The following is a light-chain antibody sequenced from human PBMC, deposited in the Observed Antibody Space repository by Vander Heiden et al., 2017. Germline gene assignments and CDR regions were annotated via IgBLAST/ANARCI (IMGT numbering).Light chain of an antibody. V-gene: IGLV2-14*01. CDR1: SSDVGGYNY. CDR3: TSIPRRRWVV. J-gene: IGLJ3*02. CDR2: DVS. Sequence: SALTQPSSSSVSASLSITISCTGTSSDVGGYNYVSWYQQHTGNAPILSSLDVSNRPSGVSNRVSASKSGTTDSLTISGQKGEDDTYNNNTSIPRRRWVVFGGGTKLTVL.